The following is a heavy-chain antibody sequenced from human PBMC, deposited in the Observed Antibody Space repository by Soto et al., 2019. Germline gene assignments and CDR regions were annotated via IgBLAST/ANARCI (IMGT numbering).Heavy chain of an antibody. J-gene: IGHJ6*02. Sequence: QVQLQESGPGLVKSSQTLSLTCTVSGGSISSDGHYWSWIRQHPGKGLEWIGYIYYSGSTYYNPSLKSRVTISVDTSKNQFSLKLNSVTAADTAVYYCARARMVRGIIYYYGMDVWGQGTTVTVSS. V-gene: IGHV4-31*03. D-gene: IGHD3-10*01. CDR1: GGSISSDGHY. CDR2: IYYSGST. CDR3: ARARMVRGIIYYYGMDV.